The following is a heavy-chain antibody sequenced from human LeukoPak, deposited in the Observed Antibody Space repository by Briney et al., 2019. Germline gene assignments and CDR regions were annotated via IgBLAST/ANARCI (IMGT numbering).Heavy chain of an antibody. CDR3: ARDRGRELGY. CDR1: GGSISSSSYY. CDR2: IYYSGST. D-gene: IGHD1-26*01. Sequence: PSKTLSLTCTVSGGSISSSSYYWGWIRQPPGKGLEWIGGIYYSGSTYYNPSLKSRVTISVDTSKNQFSLKLSSVTAADTAVYYCARDRGRELGYWGQGTLVTVSS. V-gene: IGHV4-39*07. J-gene: IGHJ4*02.